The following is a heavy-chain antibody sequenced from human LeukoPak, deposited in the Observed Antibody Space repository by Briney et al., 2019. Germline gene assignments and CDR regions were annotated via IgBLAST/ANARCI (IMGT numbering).Heavy chain of an antibody. CDR3: AREGIAVAGSFGY. CDR2: IYYSVST. J-gene: IGHJ4*02. V-gene: IGHV4-59*01. CDR1: GGSISSDY. D-gene: IGHD6-19*01. Sequence: PSETLSLTSTVSGGSISSDYWSWIRQPPGKGLEWIGYIYYSVSTNYNPSLKSRVTISVDTSKNQFSLKLSSVTAADTAVYYCAREGIAVAGSFGYWGQGTLVAVSS.